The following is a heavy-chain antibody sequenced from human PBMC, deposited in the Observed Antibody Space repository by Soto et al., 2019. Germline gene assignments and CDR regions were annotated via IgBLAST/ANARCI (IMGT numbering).Heavy chain of an antibody. CDR2: ISSGSTTI. Sequence: GGSLRLSCAASGFTFSSYSIHWVRQAPGKGLEWVSYISSGSTTIYYADSVRGRFTISRDNAKNSLYLQMNSLRAEDTAVYYCARGYSSFDSWGQGTLVTVSS. CDR3: ARGYSSFDS. J-gene: IGHJ4*02. V-gene: IGHV3-48*01. CDR1: GFTFSSYS. D-gene: IGHD6-13*01.